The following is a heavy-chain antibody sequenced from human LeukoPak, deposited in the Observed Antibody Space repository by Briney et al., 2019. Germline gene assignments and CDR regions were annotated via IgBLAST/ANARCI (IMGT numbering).Heavy chain of an antibody. CDR3: ARLIVGAIDY. J-gene: IGHJ4*02. Sequence: GGSLRLSCAASGFTFSNYWMSWVRQAPGKGLEWVANIKQDGSEKYYVDSVKGRFTISRDNAKNSLYLQMNSLRAEDTAMYYCARLIVGAIDYWGQGSLVTVSS. CDR2: IKQDGSEK. D-gene: IGHD1-26*01. V-gene: IGHV3-7*01. CDR1: GFTFSNYW.